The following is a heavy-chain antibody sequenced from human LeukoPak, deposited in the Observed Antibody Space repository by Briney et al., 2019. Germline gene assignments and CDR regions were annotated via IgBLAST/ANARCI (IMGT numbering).Heavy chain of an antibody. CDR2: INHSGST. V-gene: IGHV4-4*02. J-gene: IGHJ4*02. Sequence: SETLSLTCGVSGGSISGTNWWSWVRQPPGQGLEWIGEINHSGSTNYNPSLKSRVTISVDTSKNQFSLKLSSVTAADTAVYYCARTTVTTTYFDYWGQGTLVTVSS. D-gene: IGHD4-11*01. CDR1: GGSISGTNW. CDR3: ARTTVTTTYFDY.